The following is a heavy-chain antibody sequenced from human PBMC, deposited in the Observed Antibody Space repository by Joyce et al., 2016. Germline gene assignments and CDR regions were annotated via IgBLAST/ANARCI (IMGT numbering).Heavy chain of an antibody. V-gene: IGHV4-4*02. J-gene: IGHJ5*01. CDR1: GGFISSAHW. D-gene: IGHD5-12*01. Sequence: QVQLQESGPGLVKPSGTLSLTCAVSGGFISSAHWWSWVRQPPGKGLEWIGDIYLGGSTTYNPSLKSRVTISVDKSKNQLSLKMNSVTAADTAVYYCARNGAYSQDSWGQGTLVTVSS. CDR2: IYLGGST. CDR3: ARNGAYSQDS.